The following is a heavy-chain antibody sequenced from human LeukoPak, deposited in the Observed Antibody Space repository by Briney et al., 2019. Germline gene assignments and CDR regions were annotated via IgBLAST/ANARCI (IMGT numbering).Heavy chain of an antibody. D-gene: IGHD6-19*01. CDR3: AKVLWSIAVAGTASDY. V-gene: IGHV3-30*18. CDR1: GFTFSSYG. J-gene: IGHJ4*02. Sequence: GGSLRLSCAASGFTFSSYGMHWVRQAPGKGLEWVAVISYDGSNKYYADSVKGRFTISRDNSKNTLYLQMNSLRAEDTAVYYCAKVLWSIAVAGTASDYWGQGTLVTVSS. CDR2: ISYDGSNK.